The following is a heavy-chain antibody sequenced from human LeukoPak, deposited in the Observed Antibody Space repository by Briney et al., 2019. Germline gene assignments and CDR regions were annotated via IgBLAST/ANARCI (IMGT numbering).Heavy chain of an antibody. V-gene: IGHV1-18*01. CDR1: GYTFTSYG. D-gene: IGHD2-2*02. J-gene: IGHJ4*02. CDR2: ISAYNGNT. CDR3: ARVFNTLSSTSCYMNY. Sequence: ASVKVSCKASGYTFTSYGISWVRQAPGQGLEWMGWISAYNGNTNYAQKLQGRVTMTTDTSTSTAYMELRSLRSDDTAVYYCARVFNTLSSTSCYMNYWGQGTLVTVSS.